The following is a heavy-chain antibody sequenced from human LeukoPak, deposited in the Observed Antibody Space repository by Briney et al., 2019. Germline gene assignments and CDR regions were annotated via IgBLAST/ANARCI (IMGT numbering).Heavy chain of an antibody. CDR2: ISAYNGNT. V-gene: IGHV1-18*01. D-gene: IGHD2-15*01. CDR1: GYTFTSYG. Sequence: ASVKVSCKASGYTFTSYGISWVRQAPGQGLEWMGWISAYNGNTNYAQKLQGRVTMTTDTSTSTAYMELRSLRSDDTAVYYCASDPTNSSGGSCYWSGFDYWGQGTLVTVSS. CDR3: ASDPTNSSGGSCYWSGFDY. J-gene: IGHJ4*02.